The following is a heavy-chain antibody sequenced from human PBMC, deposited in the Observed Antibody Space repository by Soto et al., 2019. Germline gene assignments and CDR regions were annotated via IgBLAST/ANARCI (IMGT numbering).Heavy chain of an antibody. CDR2: IYYSGST. J-gene: IGHJ4*02. V-gene: IGHV4-39*01. CDR1: GSSIRSSCYY. Sequence: PSETLSLTCSVSGSSIRSSCYYRRWIRQPPGKGLEWIGSIYYSGSTYYNPSLKSRVTISVDTSKNQFSLKLSSVTAADTAVYYCARPSGSYLYYFDYWGQGTLVTVS. D-gene: IGHD1-26*01. CDR3: ARPSGSYLYYFDY.